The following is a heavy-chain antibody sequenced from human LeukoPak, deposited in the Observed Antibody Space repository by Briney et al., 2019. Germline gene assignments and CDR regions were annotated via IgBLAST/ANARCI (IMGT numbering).Heavy chain of an antibody. D-gene: IGHD3-9*01. CDR3: AHILTGYYMDY. V-gene: IGHV1-18*01. CDR2: IGAYNGNT. Sequence: ASVNVSCKASGYTFNSYGFSWVRQAPGQGLEWMGWIGAYNGNTNYAQKLQGRVTMTTDTSTTTAYMELGSLSSDDTAVYYCAHILTGYYMDYWGQGTLVTVSS. J-gene: IGHJ4*02. CDR1: GYTFNSYG.